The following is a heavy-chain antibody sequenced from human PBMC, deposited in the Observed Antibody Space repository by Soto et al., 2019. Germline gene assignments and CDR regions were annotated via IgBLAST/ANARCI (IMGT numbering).Heavy chain of an antibody. D-gene: IGHD6-13*01. CDR2: ISAHTGNT. J-gene: IGHJ3*02. CDR3: ARVLGYNSSWWRHTAFDI. V-gene: IGHV1-18*01. Sequence: GASVKVSCKTSGYTFTNYGISWVRQAPGQGLEWMGWISAHTGNTNYAQKFQGRVTMTTDTSTSTAYMELRSLRPDDTAVYYCARVLGYNSSWWRHTAFDIWGQGTMVTVSS. CDR1: GYTFTNYG.